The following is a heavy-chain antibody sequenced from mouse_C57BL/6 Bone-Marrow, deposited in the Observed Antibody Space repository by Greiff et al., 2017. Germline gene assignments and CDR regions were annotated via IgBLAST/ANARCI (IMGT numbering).Heavy chain of an antibody. V-gene: IGHV1-63*01. D-gene: IGHD1-1*01. CDR2: IYPGGGYT. CDR3: GRLEPYCGGC. J-gene: IGHJ2*01. CDR1: GYTFTNYW. Sequence: QVQLQQSGAELVRPGTSVKMSCKASGYTFTNYWIGWAKQRPGHGLEWIGDIYPGGGYTNYNEKFKGKATLTADKSSSTACMQFSSRTSEDAASYYGGRLEPYCGGCWGRGTALTVSS.